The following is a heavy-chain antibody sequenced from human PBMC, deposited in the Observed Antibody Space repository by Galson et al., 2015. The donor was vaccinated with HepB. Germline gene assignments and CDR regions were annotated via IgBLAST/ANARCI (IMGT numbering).Heavy chain of an antibody. CDR2: IYYSGVT. D-gene: IGHD6-19*01. V-gene: IGHV4-31*03. CDR1: GGSISGGGYY. J-gene: IGHJ4*02. Sequence: TLSLTCTVSGGSISGGGYYWTWIRQYPGKGLEWIGNIYYSGVTYYNPSLKSRTTISIDTSKNQFSLKLTSVTAADTAVYFCARGVPVAGPTGLGYWGQGTLVTVSS. CDR3: ARGVPVAGPTGLGY.